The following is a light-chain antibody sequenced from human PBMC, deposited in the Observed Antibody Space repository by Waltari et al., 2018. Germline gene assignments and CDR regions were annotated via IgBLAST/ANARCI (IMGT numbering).Light chain of an antibody. V-gene: IGKV1-39*01. CDR1: QSISSY. CDR3: QQSYSTLRT. Sequence: DIQLIKSPSSLSASVGDRVTITCRASQSISSYLNWYQQKPGKAPKLLIYAASSLQSGVPSRFSGSGSGTDFTLTISSLQPEDFATYYCQQSYSTLRTFGQGTKVEIK. CDR2: AAS. J-gene: IGKJ1*01.